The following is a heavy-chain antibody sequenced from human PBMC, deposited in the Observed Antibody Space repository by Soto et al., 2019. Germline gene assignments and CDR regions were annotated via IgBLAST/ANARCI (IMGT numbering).Heavy chain of an antibody. V-gene: IGHV2-5*02. D-gene: IGHD5-12*01. CDR1: GFSLNTHTVG. CDR3: AHRYLGYPFDY. CDR2: IYWDDDK. Sequence: QITLKESGPTLVKPTQTLTLTCTFSGFSLNTHTVGVGWIRQPPGKALEWLGFIYWDDDKRYSPYLKNRLTITKDTSKNQVVLTMTNMDPVDTGTYYCAHRYLGYPFDYWGQGTLVTVSS. J-gene: IGHJ4*02.